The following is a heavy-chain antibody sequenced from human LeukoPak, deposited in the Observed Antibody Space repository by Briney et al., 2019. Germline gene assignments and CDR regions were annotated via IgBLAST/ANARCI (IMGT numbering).Heavy chain of an antibody. CDR3: ARDWGLDS. CDR2: ILKDESTK. J-gene: IGHJ4*02. D-gene: IGHD3-16*01. Sequence: PGTSLRLSCAASGFTFSIYTAVWVRQAPGKGLEWVAVILKDESTKFYADSVKGRFTISRDNSKNTLYLQMSSLRAEDTALYYCARDWGLDSWGQGTLVTVSS. V-gene: IGHV3-30-3*01. CDR1: GFTFSIYT.